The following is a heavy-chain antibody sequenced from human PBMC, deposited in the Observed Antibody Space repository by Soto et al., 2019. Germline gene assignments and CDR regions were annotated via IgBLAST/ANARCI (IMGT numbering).Heavy chain of an antibody. V-gene: IGHV1-18*01. CDR3: AREFVASDYSYNWFDP. Sequence: ASVKVSCKASGYTFTSYGISWVRQAPGQGLEWMGWISAYNGNTNYAQKLQGRVTMTTDTSTSTAYMELRSLRSDDTAVYYCAREFVASDYSYNWFDPWGQGTLVTVSS. D-gene: IGHD2-15*01. CDR2: ISAYNGNT. J-gene: IGHJ5*02. CDR1: GYTFTSYG.